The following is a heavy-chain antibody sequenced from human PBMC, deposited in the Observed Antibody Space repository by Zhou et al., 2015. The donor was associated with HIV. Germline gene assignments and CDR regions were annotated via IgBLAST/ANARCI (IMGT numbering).Heavy chain of an antibody. J-gene: IGHJ6*02. CDR2: ISTYNANT. D-gene: IGHD5-18*01. CDR1: GYTFSSYG. Sequence: QVQLVQSGPEVKKPGASVKVSCKASGYTFSSYGISWVRQAPGQGLQWMGWISTYNANTNYAENLQGRVTMTTDTSTSTAYMELGSLRSDDTAVYYCARLEGGYNYGTFGYDGMDVWGQGTTVTVSS. CDR3: ARLEGGYNYGTFGYDGMDV. V-gene: IGHV1-18*01.